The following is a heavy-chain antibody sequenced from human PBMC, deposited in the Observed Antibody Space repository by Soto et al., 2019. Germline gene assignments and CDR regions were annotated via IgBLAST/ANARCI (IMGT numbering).Heavy chain of an antibody. CDR3: AGLDDSGSFHVLTGF. CDR2: IYDSGTMY. V-gene: IGHV4-31*02. D-gene: IGHD3-9*01. J-gene: IGHJ4*02. CDR1: GGSITSGGHY. Sequence: ASETLSLTCTVSGGSITSGGHYWGWIRQYPGKGLEWIGHIYDSGTMYFYNPSLKSRVTISADTSRNQFSLSLSSLTAADTAVYYSAGLDDSGSFHVLTGFWGQGILVTVSS.